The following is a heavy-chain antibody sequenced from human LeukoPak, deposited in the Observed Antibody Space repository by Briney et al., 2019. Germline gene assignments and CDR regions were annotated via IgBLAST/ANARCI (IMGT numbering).Heavy chain of an antibody. V-gene: IGHV3-53*01. Sequence: GGSLRLSCAASGFSVSSNYMSWVRQAPGKGLEWISVIYNDGITYYADSVKGRFTISRDNSKNTLYLQMNSLRAEDTAVYYCAKSGGTSARNFDWTWGQGILVTVSS. J-gene: IGHJ4*02. CDR3: AKSGGTSARNFDWT. D-gene: IGHD3-9*01. CDR1: GFSVSSNY. CDR2: IYNDGIT.